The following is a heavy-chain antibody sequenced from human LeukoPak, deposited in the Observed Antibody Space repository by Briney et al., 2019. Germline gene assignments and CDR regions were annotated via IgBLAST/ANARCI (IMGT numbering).Heavy chain of an antibody. D-gene: IGHD6-13*01. J-gene: IGHJ4*02. CDR3: ARAVAAGGNGYFDY. CDR1: GYSFTTYW. CDR2: IYPGDSDI. Sequence: GESLKISCKGSGYSFTTYWIGWVRHMPGKGLEWMGFIYPGDSDIRYSPSFQGQVTISADKSISTAYLQWSSLEASDTAIYYCARAVAAGGNGYFDYWGQGTLVTVSS. V-gene: IGHV5-51*01.